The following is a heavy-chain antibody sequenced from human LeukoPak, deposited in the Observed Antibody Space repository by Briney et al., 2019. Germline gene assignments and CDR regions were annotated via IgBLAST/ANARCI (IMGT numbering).Heavy chain of an antibody. D-gene: IGHD3-3*01. CDR1: GFTFSSYA. CDR2: ISYDGSNK. V-gene: IGHV3-30*01. Sequence: GGSLRLSCAASGFTFSSYAMHWVRQAPGKGLEWVAVISYDGSNKYYADSVKGRFTISRDNSKNTLYLQMNSLRAEDTAVYYCARVGIEEWLSNYYYYYMDVWGKGTTVTVSS. CDR3: ARVGIEEWLSNYYYYYMDV. J-gene: IGHJ6*03.